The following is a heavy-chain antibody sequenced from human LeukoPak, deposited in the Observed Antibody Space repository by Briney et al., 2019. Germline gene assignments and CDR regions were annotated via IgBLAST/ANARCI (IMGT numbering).Heavy chain of an antibody. Sequence: ASVKVSCKASGYTFTSYDINWVRQATGQGLEWMGWMNPNSGNTGYAQKFQGRVTMTRNTSISTAYMELSSLRSDDTAVYYCARVHYDILTGYLEGRFDDYWGQGTLVTVSS. CDR2: MNPNSGNT. CDR3: ARVHYDILTGYLEGRFDDY. V-gene: IGHV1-8*01. D-gene: IGHD3-9*01. CDR1: GYTFTSYD. J-gene: IGHJ4*02.